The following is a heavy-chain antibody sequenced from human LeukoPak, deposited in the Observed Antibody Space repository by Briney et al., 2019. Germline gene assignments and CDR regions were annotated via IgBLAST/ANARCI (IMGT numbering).Heavy chain of an antibody. CDR2: ISAYNANT. CDR1: GYTFTSYG. V-gene: IGHV1-18*01. Sequence: ASVKVSCKASGYTFTSYGISWVRQAPGQGLEWMGWISAYNANTNYAQKVQGRVTMTTDTSTSTAYMELRSLRSDDTAVYYCASSGANDFWSGYYMGGHYYYGMDVWGQGTTVTVSS. J-gene: IGHJ6*02. CDR3: ASSGANDFWSGYYMGGHYYYGMDV. D-gene: IGHD3-3*01.